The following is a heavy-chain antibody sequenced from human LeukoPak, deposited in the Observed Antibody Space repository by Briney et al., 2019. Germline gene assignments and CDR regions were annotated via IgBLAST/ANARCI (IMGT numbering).Heavy chain of an antibody. J-gene: IGHJ5*02. CDR2: IYDSGST. D-gene: IGHD6-19*01. Sequence: PSETLSLTCTVSGGSLSSSYWSWIRQPPGKGLEWIGHIYDSGSTNYNPSLKSRVTISVDTSKNQFSLKLSSVTATDTAVYYCAREIAVTGTLRFDPWGQGTLVTVSS. CDR3: AREIAVTGTLRFDP. CDR1: GGSLSSSY. V-gene: IGHV4-59*12.